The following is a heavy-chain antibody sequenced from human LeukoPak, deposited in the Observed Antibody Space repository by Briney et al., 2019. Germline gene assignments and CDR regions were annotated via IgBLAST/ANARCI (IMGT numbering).Heavy chain of an antibody. CDR3: ARVGQWLVGGDYYYGMDV. J-gene: IGHJ6*02. V-gene: IGHV1-18*01. Sequence: ASVKVSCKASGYTFISYGISWVRQAPGQGLEWMGWISAYNGNTNYAQKLQGRVTMTTDTSTSTAYMELRGLRSDHTAVYYCARVGQWLVGGDYYYGMDVWDQGTTVTVSS. D-gene: IGHD6-19*01. CDR2: ISAYNGNT. CDR1: GYTFISYG.